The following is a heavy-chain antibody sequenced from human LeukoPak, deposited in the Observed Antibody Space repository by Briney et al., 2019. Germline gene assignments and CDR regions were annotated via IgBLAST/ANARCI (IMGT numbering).Heavy chain of an antibody. CDR1: GYTLTELS. V-gene: IGHV1-24*01. Sequence: GASVKVSCKVSGYTLTELSMHWVRQAPGKGLEWMGGFDPEDGETIYAQKFQGRVTMTEDTSTDTAYMELSSLRSEDTGVYYCATGPKDNYYFGYWYFDLWGRGTLVTVSS. D-gene: IGHD2/OR15-2a*01. J-gene: IGHJ2*01. CDR3: ATGPKDNYYFGYWYFDL. CDR2: FDPEDGET.